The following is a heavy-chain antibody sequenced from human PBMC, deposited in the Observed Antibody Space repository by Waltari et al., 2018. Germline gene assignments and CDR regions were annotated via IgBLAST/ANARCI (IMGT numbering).Heavy chain of an antibody. J-gene: IGHJ4*02. CDR3: ARRNGGKGGYFDY. CDR2: IYQSGST. CDR1: GGSISSGGYP. Sequence: QLQLQESGSGLVKPSQTLSLTCAVLGGSISSGGYPWRWFWQPPGKGREWFGYIYQSGSTYYNPSLKSRVTISVDRSKNQFSLKLSSVTAADTAVYYCARRNGGKGGYFDYWGQGTLDTVSS. D-gene: IGHD2-15*01. V-gene: IGHV4-30-2*01.